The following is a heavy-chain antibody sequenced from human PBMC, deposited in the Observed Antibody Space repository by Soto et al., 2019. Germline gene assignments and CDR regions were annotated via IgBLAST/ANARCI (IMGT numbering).Heavy chain of an antibody. J-gene: IGHJ6*02. CDR1: GGSMSSSSYY. CDR3: ARRGTCSGSPSCGMDV. V-gene: IGHV4-39*01. CDR2: IYYSGST. D-gene: IGHD3-10*02. Sequence: SETLSLTCTVSGGSMSSSSYYWGWIRQPPGKGLEWIGSIYYSGSTYYNPSLKSRVTISVDTSKKQFSLNLSSVIAADTAVYYCARRGTCSGSPSCGMDVWGQGTTVAASS.